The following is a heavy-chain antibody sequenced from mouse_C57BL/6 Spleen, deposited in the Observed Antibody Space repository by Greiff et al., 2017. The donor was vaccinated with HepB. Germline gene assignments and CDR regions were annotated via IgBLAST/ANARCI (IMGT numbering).Heavy chain of an antibody. CDR3: ARRENGSYYDMDY. Sequence: VQLQQSGAELVKPGASVKLSCKASGYTFTEYTIHWVKQSPGQGLEWIGWFYPGSGSIKYNEKFKDKATLTADKSSSTVYMELSRLTTEDSVVSFCARRENGSYYDMDYWGQGTTVTVSS. CDR2: FYPGSGSI. J-gene: IGHJ4*01. V-gene: IGHV1-62-2*01. CDR1: GYTFTEYT. D-gene: IGHD4-1*01.